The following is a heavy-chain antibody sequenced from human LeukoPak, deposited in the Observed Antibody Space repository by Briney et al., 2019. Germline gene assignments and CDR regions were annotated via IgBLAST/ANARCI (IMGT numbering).Heavy chain of an antibody. D-gene: IGHD2-21*02. Sequence: GGSLRLSCAASGFTFSSYAMHWVRQAPGKGLEWVAVISYDGSNKYYADSVKGRFTISRDNPKNTLYLQMNSLRAEDTAVYYCARDRHIVVVTASSVWWFDPWGQGTLVTVSS. V-gene: IGHV3-30-3*01. J-gene: IGHJ5*02. CDR3: ARDRHIVVVTASSVWWFDP. CDR2: ISYDGSNK. CDR1: GFTFSSYA.